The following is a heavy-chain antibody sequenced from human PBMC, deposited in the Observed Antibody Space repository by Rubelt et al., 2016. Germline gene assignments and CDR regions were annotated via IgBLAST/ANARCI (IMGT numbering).Heavy chain of an antibody. V-gene: IGHV1-18*01. CDR2: ISAYNGNT. D-gene: IGHD6-6*01. CDR3: ARDRIRIAARQGWYFDL. Sequence: QVQLVQSGAEVKKPGASVKVSCKASGYTFTSYGISWVRQAPGQGLEWMGWISAYNGNTNYAQKLQGRGTMTPDTSTSTAYMELRSLRSDDTAVYYCARDRIRIAARQGWYFDLWGRGTLVTVSS. J-gene: IGHJ2*01. CDR1: GYTFTSYG.